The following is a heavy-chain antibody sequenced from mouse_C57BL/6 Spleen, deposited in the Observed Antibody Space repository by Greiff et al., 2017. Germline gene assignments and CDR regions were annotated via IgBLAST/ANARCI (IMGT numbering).Heavy chain of an antibody. Sequence: EVKLVESGGGLVQPGGSLKLSCAASGFTFSDYYMYWVRQTPEKRLEWVAFISNGGGSTYYPDTVKGRFTISRDNAKNTLYLQMSRLKSEDTAMYYCASQDVEGYYVNYAMDYWGQGTSVTGSS. CDR3: ASQDVEGYYVNYAMDY. D-gene: IGHD1-1*01. CDR1: GFTFSDYY. V-gene: IGHV5-12*01. CDR2: ISNGGGST. J-gene: IGHJ4*01.